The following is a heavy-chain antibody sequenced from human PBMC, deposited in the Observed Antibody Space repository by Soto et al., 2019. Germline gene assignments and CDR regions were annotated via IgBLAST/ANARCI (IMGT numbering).Heavy chain of an antibody. V-gene: IGHV3-23*01. CDR2: ISYSADKT. D-gene: IGHD3-16*01. CDR3: ARRARTANTNWGAFDV. J-gene: IGHJ3*01. Sequence: EVQLLESGGGLVQPGGSLRLSCAASGFTFNTYVMNWVSQAPGKGLEWVSTISYSADKTHYADSVKGRFTISRDNSRDNLFLQLNSLRADYAAVYYCARRARTANTNWGAFDVWGQGTMVTVSS. CDR1: GFTFNTYV.